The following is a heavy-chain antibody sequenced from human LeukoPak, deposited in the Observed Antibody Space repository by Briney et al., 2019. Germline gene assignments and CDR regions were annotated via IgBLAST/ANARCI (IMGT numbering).Heavy chain of an antibody. CDR3: AKERGGRYDILTGYFYYFDY. Sequence: PGGSLRLSCAASGFTFDDYAMHWVRQAPGKGLEWVSGISRNSGSIGYADSVKGRFTISRDNAKNSLYLQMNSLRAEDTALYYCAKERGGRYDILTGYFYYFDYWGQGTLVTVSS. D-gene: IGHD3-9*01. V-gene: IGHV3-9*01. CDR2: ISRNSGSI. CDR1: GFTFDDYA. J-gene: IGHJ4*02.